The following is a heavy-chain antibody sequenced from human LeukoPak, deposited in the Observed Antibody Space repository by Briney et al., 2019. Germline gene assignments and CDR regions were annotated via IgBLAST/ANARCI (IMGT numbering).Heavy chain of an antibody. D-gene: IGHD5-18*01. Sequence: SETLSLTCTVSGGSISSSSYYWGWIRQPPGKGLEWIGSIYYSGSTYYNPSLKSRVTISVDASKNQFSLKLSSVTAADTAVYYCARDTAMGSDWGQGTLVTVSS. CDR3: ARDTAMGSD. CDR1: GGSISSSSYY. V-gene: IGHV4-39*07. CDR2: IYYSGST. J-gene: IGHJ4*02.